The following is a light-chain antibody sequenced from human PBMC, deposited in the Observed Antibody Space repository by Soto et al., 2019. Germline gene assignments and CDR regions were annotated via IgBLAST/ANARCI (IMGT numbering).Light chain of an antibody. CDR3: SSYTTMSTWV. CDR2: EVS. Sequence: QSALTQPASVSGSPGQSITISCTGTSSDVGGYNYVSWYQQHPGKAPKLMVYEVSNRPSGVSPRFSASKSGNTASLTISGLQAEDEADYYCSSYTTMSTWVFGGGTKVTVL. CDR1: SSDVGGYNY. J-gene: IGLJ3*02. V-gene: IGLV2-14*01.